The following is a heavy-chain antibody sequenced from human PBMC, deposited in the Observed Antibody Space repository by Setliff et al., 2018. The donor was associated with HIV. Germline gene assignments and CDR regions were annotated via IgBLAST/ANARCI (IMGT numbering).Heavy chain of an antibody. CDR1: GYTFTFYA. J-gene: IGHJ4*02. D-gene: IGHD3-16*02. CDR3: ARDVGGRYDYVWGSYRYPPLDY. V-gene: IGHV1-3*01. CDR2: INAGNGNT. Sequence: GASVKVSCKASGYTFTFYAIHWVRQAPGQRLEWMGWINAGNGNTRYSQKFQGRVTVARDTSASTAYVELSSLRSEDTAVYYCARDVGGRYDYVWGSYRYPPLDYWGQGTLVTVS.